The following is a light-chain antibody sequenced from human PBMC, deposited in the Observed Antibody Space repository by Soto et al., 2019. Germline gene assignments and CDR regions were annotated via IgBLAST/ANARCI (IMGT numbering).Light chain of an antibody. CDR2: GAS. CDR3: QQYGTSPRT. CDR1: QSVSSNY. Sequence: EIVLTQSPGTLYLSPGERVTLSCRASQSVSSNYLAWYQQKPGQAPRLLIYGASNRATGIPDRFSGSGSGADFPLTISRLEPEDFAVNYCQQYGTSPRTFGQGTKVDIK. V-gene: IGKV3-20*01. J-gene: IGKJ1*01.